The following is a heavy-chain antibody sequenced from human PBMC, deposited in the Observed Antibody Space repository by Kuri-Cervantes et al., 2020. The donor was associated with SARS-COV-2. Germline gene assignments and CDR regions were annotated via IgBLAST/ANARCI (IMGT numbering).Heavy chain of an antibody. J-gene: IGHJ6*03. CDR1: GFTFSSYS. CDR2: IWYDGRNT. CDR3: ARNHSMDV. Sequence: GGSLRLSCAGSGFTFSSYSMNWVRQAPGKGLEWVAVIWYDGRNTYYTGSVKGRFTISRDNSKNMLYLEVNSLRAEDTAVYYCARNHSMDVWGTGTAVTVSS. V-gene: IGHV3-33*08.